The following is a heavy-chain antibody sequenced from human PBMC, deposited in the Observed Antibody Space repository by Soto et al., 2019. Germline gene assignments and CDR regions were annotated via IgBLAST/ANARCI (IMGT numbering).Heavy chain of an antibody. Sequence: SETLSLTCTVSGGSISSYYWSWIRQPPGKGLEWIGYIYYSGSTNYNPSLKSRATISVDTSKNQFSLKLSSVTAADTAVYYCARVYDSSGYAYYYYYGMDVWGQGTTVTVSS. CDR3: ARVYDSSGYAYYYYYGMDV. V-gene: IGHV4-59*01. CDR1: GGSISSYY. CDR2: IYYSGST. J-gene: IGHJ6*02. D-gene: IGHD3-22*01.